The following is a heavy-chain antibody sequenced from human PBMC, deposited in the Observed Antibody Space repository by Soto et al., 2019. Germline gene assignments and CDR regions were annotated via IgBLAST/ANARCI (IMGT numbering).Heavy chain of an antibody. V-gene: IGHV2-5*02. CDR2: IYWDDDQ. D-gene: IGHD3-10*01. CDR1: GFSLSINGVA. CDR3: AHKRDVARGFKY. Sequence: QITLKESGPTLVKPTQTLTLTCTFSGFSLSINGVAVGWIRQPPGQALEWLALIYWDDDQRYNPSLKNRLTITKDTSRNQFVLTITNMDPVDTATYYCAHKRDVARGFKYWGQGTLVTVSS. J-gene: IGHJ4*02.